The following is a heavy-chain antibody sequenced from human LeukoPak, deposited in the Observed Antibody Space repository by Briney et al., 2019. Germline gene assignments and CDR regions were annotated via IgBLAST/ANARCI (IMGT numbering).Heavy chain of an antibody. CDR2: ISAYNGNT. CDR1: GYTFTSYG. D-gene: IGHD3-9*01. Sequence: ASVKVSCKASGYTFTSYGISWVRRAPGQGLEWMGWISAYNGNTNYAQKLQGRVTMTTDTSTSTAYMELRSLRSDDTAVYYCARGDLRYFDWLNAFDYWGQGTLVTVSS. J-gene: IGHJ4*02. V-gene: IGHV1-18*01. CDR3: ARGDLRYFDWLNAFDY.